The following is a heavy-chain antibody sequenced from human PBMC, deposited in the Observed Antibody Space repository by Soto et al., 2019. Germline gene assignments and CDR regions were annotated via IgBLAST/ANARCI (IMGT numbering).Heavy chain of an antibody. Sequence: EVQLVESGGGLVQPGGSLKLSCAASGFTFSGSAMHWVRQASGKGLEWVGRIRSKGNNYATAYGASLKGRFTISRDDSKNTAYLQMNNLNTEDTAVYYCSRQASDFWSGKPQYYMDVWGKGTTVTVSS. CDR2: IRSKGNNYAT. J-gene: IGHJ6*03. CDR1: GFTFSGSA. D-gene: IGHD3-3*01. V-gene: IGHV3-73*01. CDR3: SRQASDFWSGKPQYYMDV.